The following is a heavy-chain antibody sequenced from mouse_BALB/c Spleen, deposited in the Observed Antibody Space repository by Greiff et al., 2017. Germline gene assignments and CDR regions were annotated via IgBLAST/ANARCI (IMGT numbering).Heavy chain of an antibody. D-gene: IGHD2-4*01. J-gene: IGHJ2*01. CDR3: ARDGDYEDFDY. Sequence: EVKLVESGGGLVKPGGSLKLSCAASGFTFSDYYMYWVRQTPEKRLEWVATISDGGSYTYYPDSVKGRFTISRDNAKNNLYLQMSSLKSEDTAMYYCARDGDYEDFDYWGQGTTLTVSS. V-gene: IGHV5-4*02. CDR2: ISDGGSYT. CDR1: GFTFSDYY.